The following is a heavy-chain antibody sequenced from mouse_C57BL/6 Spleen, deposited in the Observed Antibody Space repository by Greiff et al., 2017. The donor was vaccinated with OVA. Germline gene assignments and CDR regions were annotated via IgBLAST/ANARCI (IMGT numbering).Heavy chain of an antibody. CDR2: INPNNGGT. CDR1: GYTFTDYY. D-gene: IGHD2-5*01. CDR3: ARSNPDYYAMDY. V-gene: IGHV1-26*01. J-gene: IGHJ4*01. Sequence: EVQLQQSGPELVKPGASVKISCKASGYTFTDYYMNWVKQSHGKSLEWIGDINPNNGGTSYNQKFKGKATLTVDKSSSTAYMELRSLTSEDSAVYYCARSNPDYYAMDYWGQGTSVTVSS.